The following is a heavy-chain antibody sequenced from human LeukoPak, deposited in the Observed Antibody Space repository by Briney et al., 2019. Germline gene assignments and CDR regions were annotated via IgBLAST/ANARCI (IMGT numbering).Heavy chain of an antibody. CDR2: INHSGST. V-gene: IGHV4-34*01. D-gene: IGHD6-19*01. CDR1: GRSFSSYY. Sequence: AETLSLACAVYGRSFSSYYWSWIRQPPGKGLEWVGEINHSGSTNYNPSLKSRVTISVDTSKNQFTLKLSSVTAADTAVYYGARPVSGSSGWYYNYWGQGTLVTVSS. CDR3: ARPVSGSSGWYYNY. J-gene: IGHJ4*02.